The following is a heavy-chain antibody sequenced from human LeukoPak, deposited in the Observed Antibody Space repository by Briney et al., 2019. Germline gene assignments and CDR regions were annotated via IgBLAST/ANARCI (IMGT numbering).Heavy chain of an antibody. V-gene: IGHV1-69*05. J-gene: IGHJ6*02. CDR1: GGTFSSYA. Sequence: SVRVSCKASGGTFSSYAISWVRQAPGQGLEWMGGIIPIFGTANYAQKFQGRVTITTDESTSTAYMELSSLRSEDTAVYYCARGEDHRDSYCSGGSCGMDVWGQGTTVTVSS. CDR3: ARGEDHRDSYCSGGSCGMDV. CDR2: IIPIFGTA. D-gene: IGHD2-15*01.